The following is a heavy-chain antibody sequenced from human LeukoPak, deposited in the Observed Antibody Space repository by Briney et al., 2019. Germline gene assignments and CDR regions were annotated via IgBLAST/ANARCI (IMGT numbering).Heavy chain of an antibody. J-gene: IGHJ4*02. CDR1: GFTVSAASAFTVSSSF. CDR3: AKDGGLWVSAHWGDS. CDR2: ITTSDGNT. V-gene: IGHV3-23*01. D-gene: IGHD7-27*01. Sequence: PGGSLRLSCAASGFTVSAASAFTVSSSFMSWVRQAPGKGLEWVSTITTSDGNTYYADSVKGRFTVSRDNSKNTLFLQMNSLRAEDTAVYYCAKDGGLWVSAHWGDSWGRGTLVTVSS.